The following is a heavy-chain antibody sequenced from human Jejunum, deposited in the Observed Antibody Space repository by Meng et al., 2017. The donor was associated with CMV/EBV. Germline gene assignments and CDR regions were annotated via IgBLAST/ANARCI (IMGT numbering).Heavy chain of an antibody. J-gene: IGHJ4*02. V-gene: IGHV3-11*01. D-gene: IGHD4-17*01. CDR1: GFPFGAYY. Sequence: LAGAASGFPFGAYYMTWVRQAPGKGLEWVSCITGSGDIIYYADSVKGRFTISRDNAKSSLYLEINSLRAEDTAVYYCARGNYGFDYWGQGTLVTVSS. CDR3: ARGNYGFDY. CDR2: ITGSGDII.